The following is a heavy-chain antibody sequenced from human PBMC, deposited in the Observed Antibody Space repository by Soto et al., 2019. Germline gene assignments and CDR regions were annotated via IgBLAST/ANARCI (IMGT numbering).Heavy chain of an antibody. V-gene: IGHV4-31*03. CDR1: GGSISSGGYY. Sequence: PSETLSLTCTVSGGSISSGGYYWSWIRQHPGKGLEWIGYIYYSGSTYYNPSLKSRVTISVDTSKNQFSLKLSSVTAADTAVYYCARVGSAYSSDYWGQGTLVTVSS. J-gene: IGHJ4*02. CDR3: ARVGSAYSSDY. CDR2: IYYSGST. D-gene: IGHD6-13*01.